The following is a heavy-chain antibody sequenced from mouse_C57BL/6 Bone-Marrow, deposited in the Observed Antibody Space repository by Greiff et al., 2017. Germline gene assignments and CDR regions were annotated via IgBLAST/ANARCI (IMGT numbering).Heavy chain of an antibody. CDR2: ISSGGDYI. Sequence: EVKLMESGEGLVKPGGSLKLSCAASGFTFSSYAMSWVRQTPEQRLEWVAYISSGGDYIYYADTVKGRFTISTDNATNTLYLQMSSLKSEDTAMYYCTRVDHFYCSSPRFAYWGQAGLVTVS. CDR1: GFTFSSYA. J-gene: IGHJ3*01. CDR3: TRVDHFYCSSPRFAY. V-gene: IGHV5-9-1*02. D-gene: IGHD2-12*01.